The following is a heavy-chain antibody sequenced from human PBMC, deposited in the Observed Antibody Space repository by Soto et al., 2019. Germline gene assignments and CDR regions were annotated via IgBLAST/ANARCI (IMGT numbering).Heavy chain of an antibody. V-gene: IGHV4-34*01. Sequence: PSETLSLTCAVYGGSFSGYYWSWIRQPPGKGLEWIGEINHSGSTNYNPSLKSRVTISVDTSKNQFSLKLSSVTAADTAVYYCARDSWVVAQNPYYYYGMDVWGQGTTVTVSS. CDR2: INHSGST. CDR3: ARDSWVVAQNPYYYYGMDV. J-gene: IGHJ6*02. D-gene: IGHD2-15*01. CDR1: GGSFSGYY.